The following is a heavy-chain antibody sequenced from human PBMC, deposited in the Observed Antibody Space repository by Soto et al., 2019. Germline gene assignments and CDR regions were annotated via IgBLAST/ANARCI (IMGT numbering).Heavy chain of an antibody. CDR3: ARGFGRSHFDY. D-gene: IGHD3-16*01. CDR2: FHYSGST. V-gene: IGHV4-39*01. CDR1: GGSISSRDSY. J-gene: IGHJ4*02. Sequence: PSETLSLTCTVSGGSISSRDSYWGWIRQPPGKGLEWIGSFHYSGSTYYNPSLKSRVTISVDTSKNQLSLRVTSVTAADTAVYYCARGFGRSHFDYWDQGTLVTVSS.